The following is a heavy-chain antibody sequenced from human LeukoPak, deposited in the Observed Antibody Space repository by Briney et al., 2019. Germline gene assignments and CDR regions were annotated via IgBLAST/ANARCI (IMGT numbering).Heavy chain of an antibody. D-gene: IGHD3-10*01. V-gene: IGHV3-23*01. Sequence: PGGTLRLSCAASGFTFSSYGMSWVRQAPGKGLEWVSAISGSGGSTYYADSVKGRFTISRDNSKNTLYLQMNSLRAEDTAVYYCARLRIRVNAGSGSYYNFDYWGQGTLVTVSS. J-gene: IGHJ4*02. CDR1: GFTFSSYG. CDR3: ARLRIRVNAGSGSYYNFDY. CDR2: ISGSGGST.